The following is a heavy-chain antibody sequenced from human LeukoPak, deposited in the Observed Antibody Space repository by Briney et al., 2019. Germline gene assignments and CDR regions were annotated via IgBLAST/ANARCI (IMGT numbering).Heavy chain of an antibody. CDR1: GGSISSSSYY. CDR2: IYYSGST. CDR3: ARDGYSSSWYLDY. V-gene: IGHV4-39*07. J-gene: IGHJ4*02. D-gene: IGHD6-13*01. Sequence: SETLSLTCTVSGGSISSSSYYWGWIRQPPGKGLEWIGSIYYSGSTYYNPSLKSRVTISVDTSKNQFSLKLSSVTAADTAVYYCARDGYSSSWYLDYWGQGTLVTVSS.